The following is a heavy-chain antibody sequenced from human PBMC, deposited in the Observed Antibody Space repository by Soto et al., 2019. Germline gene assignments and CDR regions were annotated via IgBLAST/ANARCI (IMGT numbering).Heavy chain of an antibody. D-gene: IGHD6-6*01. J-gene: IGHJ6*03. V-gene: IGHV3-13*01. CDR2: IGTAGDT. CDR1: GFTFSSYD. Sequence: GGSLRLSCAASGFTFSSYDMHWVRQATGKGLEWVSAIGTAGDTYYPGSVKGRFTISRENAKNSLYLQMNSLRAGDTAVYYCARDGYGAARPRYYYYYMDVWGKGTTVTVSS. CDR3: ARDGYGAARPRYYYYYMDV.